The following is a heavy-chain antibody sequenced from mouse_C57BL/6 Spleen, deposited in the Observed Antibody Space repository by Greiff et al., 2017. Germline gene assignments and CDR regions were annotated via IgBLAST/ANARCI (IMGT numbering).Heavy chain of an antibody. CDR3: AVAYYSNYFDY. J-gene: IGHJ2*01. CDR1: GFTFSDYG. D-gene: IGHD2-5*01. V-gene: IGHV5-17*01. CDR2: ISSGSSTI. Sequence: EVKLVESGGGLVKPGGSLKLSCAASGFTFSDYGMHWVRQAPEKGLEWVAYISSGSSTIYYADTVKGRFTISRDNAKNTLFLQMTSLRSEDTAMYYCAVAYYSNYFDYWGQGTTLTVSS.